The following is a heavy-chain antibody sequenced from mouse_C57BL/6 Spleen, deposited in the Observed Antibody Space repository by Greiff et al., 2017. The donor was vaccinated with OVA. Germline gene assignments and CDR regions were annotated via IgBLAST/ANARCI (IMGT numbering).Heavy chain of an antibody. CDR3: TNHGNSAWFAY. J-gene: IGHJ3*01. CDR2: IDPETGGT. D-gene: IGHD2-1*01. CDR1: GYTFTDYE. V-gene: IGHV1-15*01. Sequence: VKVVESGAELVRPGASVTLSCKASGYTFTDYEMHWVKQTPVHGLEWIGAIDPETGGTAYNQKFKGKAILTADKSSSTAYMELRSLTSEDSAVYYCTNHGNSAWFAYWGQGTLVTVSA.